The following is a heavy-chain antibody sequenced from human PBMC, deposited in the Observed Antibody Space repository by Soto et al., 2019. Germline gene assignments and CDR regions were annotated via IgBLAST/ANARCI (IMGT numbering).Heavy chain of an antibody. Sequence: SETLSLTCTVSGGSISSSNYYWGWIRQPPGKGLEWIGSIYYSGSTYYNPSLKSRVTISVDTSKNQFSLKLSSVTAADTAVYYCARVSGIYYYGMDVWGQGTTVTVSS. D-gene: IGHD3-10*01. CDR1: GGSISSSNYY. J-gene: IGHJ6*02. V-gene: IGHV4-39*01. CDR3: ARVSGIYYYGMDV. CDR2: IYYSGST.